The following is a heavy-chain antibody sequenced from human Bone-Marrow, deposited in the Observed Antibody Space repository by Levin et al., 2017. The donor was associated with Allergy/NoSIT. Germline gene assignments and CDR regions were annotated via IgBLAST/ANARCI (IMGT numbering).Heavy chain of an antibody. J-gene: IGHJ4*02. D-gene: IGHD6-19*01. CDR3: ARDLMAGTAEYYFDY. CDR2: INPNSGGT. CDR1: GYTFTGYY. Sequence: SVQVSCKASGYTFTGYYMHWVRQAPGQGLEWMGWINPNSGGTNYAQKFQGRVTMTRDTSISTAYMELSRLRSDDTAVYYCARDLMAGTAEYYFDYWGQGTLVTVSS. V-gene: IGHV1-2*02.